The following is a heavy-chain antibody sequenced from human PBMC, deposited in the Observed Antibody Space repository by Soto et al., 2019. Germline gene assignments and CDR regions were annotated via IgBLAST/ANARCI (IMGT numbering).Heavy chain of an antibody. Sequence: SETLSLTCAVYGVSFSGYYWSWIRQPPGKGLEWIGEINHSGSTNYNPSLKSRVTISVDTSKNQFSLKLSSVTAADTAVYYCAGVLDAPNWFDPWGQGTLVTVSS. D-gene: IGHD2-8*01. CDR3: AGVLDAPNWFDP. CDR1: GVSFSGYY. V-gene: IGHV4-34*01. CDR2: INHSGST. J-gene: IGHJ5*02.